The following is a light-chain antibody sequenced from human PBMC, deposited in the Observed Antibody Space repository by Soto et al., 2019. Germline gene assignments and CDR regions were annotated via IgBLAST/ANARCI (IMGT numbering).Light chain of an antibody. J-gene: IGKJ2*01. CDR2: DAS. CDR3: QHRGSWPPYT. V-gene: IGKV3-11*01. Sequence: EVVLTQSPATLSLSPGERVTLSCRASQSVSTYLAWYQQKPGQAPRLLIYDASNRALGIPARFSGSGSGTDFTLSISSLEPEDFAVYYCQHRGSWPPYTFGQGTKLEIK. CDR1: QSVSTY.